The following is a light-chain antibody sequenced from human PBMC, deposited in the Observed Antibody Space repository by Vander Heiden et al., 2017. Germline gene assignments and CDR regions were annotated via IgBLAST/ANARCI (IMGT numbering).Light chain of an antibody. J-gene: IGKJ1*01. CDR2: GAS. CDR1: QSVSSSY. Sequence: DSVFPQSPGPLSSSPGERATLSCRASQSVSSSYLAWYQQKPGQAPRLLIYGASSRATGIPDRFSGSGSGTDFTLTISRLEPEDIAVYYCQQYGSSPLTFGQGTKVEIK. CDR3: QQYGSSPLT. V-gene: IGKV3-20*01.